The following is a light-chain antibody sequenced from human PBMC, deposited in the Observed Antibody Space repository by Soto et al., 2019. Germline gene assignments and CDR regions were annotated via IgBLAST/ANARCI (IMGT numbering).Light chain of an antibody. CDR1: QSVSSN. J-gene: IGKJ3*01. V-gene: IGKV3-15*01. Sequence: EIVMTQSPATLSVSPGERATLSCRASQSVSSNLAWYQQKPGQAPRLLIYGSSTRATGIPARFSGSGSGTDFTLTISSLQSEDFAVYYCQHYDNSPPSVTFGPGTKVDIK. CDR3: QHYDNSPPSVT. CDR2: GSS.